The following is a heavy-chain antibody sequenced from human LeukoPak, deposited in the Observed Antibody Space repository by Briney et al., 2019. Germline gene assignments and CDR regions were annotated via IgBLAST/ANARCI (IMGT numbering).Heavy chain of an antibody. CDR2: IYAGDSDT. V-gene: IGHV5-51*01. Sequence: GESLKISCKGSGYSFTSSWIGWVRLMPGKGLEWMGIIYAGDSDTKYRQSFQGQVTISVDRSISTAYLQWNSLKASDTAMYYCASTKEQWLPSFDYWGQGTLVTVSS. CDR1: GYSFTSSW. J-gene: IGHJ4*02. CDR3: ASTKEQWLPSFDY. D-gene: IGHD6-19*01.